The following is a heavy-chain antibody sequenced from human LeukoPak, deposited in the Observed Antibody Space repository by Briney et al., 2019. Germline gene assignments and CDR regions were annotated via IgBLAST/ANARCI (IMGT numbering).Heavy chain of an antibody. CDR1: GFPFSSYA. CDR3: AREKHLYY. Sequence: PGGSLRLSCSASGFPFSSYAMHWVRQAPGKGLEYVSAISDSGGSTYYADSVKGRFTISRDNAKNSVFLQMDSLRDEDTALYYCAREKHLYYWGLGTLVTVSS. CDR2: ISDSGGST. V-gene: IGHV3-64*04. J-gene: IGHJ4*02.